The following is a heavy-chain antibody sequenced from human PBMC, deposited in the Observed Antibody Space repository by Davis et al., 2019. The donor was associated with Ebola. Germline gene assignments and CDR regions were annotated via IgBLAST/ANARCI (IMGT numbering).Heavy chain of an antibody. Sequence: SETLSLTCTVSGYSISNGFSWGWIRQPPGKGLEWIGSIYHNGRTNYNPSLKSRLTISLDTSKNQFSLSLRSVTAADTAVYFCARDFVYWGQGTLATVSS. CDR3: ARDFVY. CDR1: GYSISNGFS. J-gene: IGHJ4*02. CDR2: IYHNGRT. V-gene: IGHV4-38-2*02.